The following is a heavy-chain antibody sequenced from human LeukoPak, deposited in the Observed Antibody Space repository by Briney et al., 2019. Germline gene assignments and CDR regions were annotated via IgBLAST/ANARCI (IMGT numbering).Heavy chain of an antibody. CDR1: GFTFSSYG. J-gene: IGHJ4*02. D-gene: IGHD3-22*01. CDR2: IWYDGSNK. Sequence: GRSLRFSCAASGFTFSSYGMLWVRQSPRKDLSWVAVIWYDGSNKYYADSVKGRFTISRDNSKITLYLQMNSLRAEDTAVYYCARDRYDSSGIYYFDFWGQGTLVTVSS. CDR3: ARDRYDSSGIYYFDF. V-gene: IGHV3-33*01.